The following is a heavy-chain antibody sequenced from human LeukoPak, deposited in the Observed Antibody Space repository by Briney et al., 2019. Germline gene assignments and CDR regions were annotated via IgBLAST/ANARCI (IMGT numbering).Heavy chain of an antibody. V-gene: IGHV3-30-3*01. Sequence: GGSLRLSCAASGFTFSSYAMHWVRQAPGKGLEWVAVISYDGSNKYYADSVKGRFIISRDNSMNTLYLQMNSLGVEDTAVYYCARDHAGSGRAFDYWGQGTLVTVSS. CDR1: GFTFSSYA. J-gene: IGHJ4*02. D-gene: IGHD2-15*01. CDR3: ARDHAGSGRAFDY. CDR2: ISYDGSNK.